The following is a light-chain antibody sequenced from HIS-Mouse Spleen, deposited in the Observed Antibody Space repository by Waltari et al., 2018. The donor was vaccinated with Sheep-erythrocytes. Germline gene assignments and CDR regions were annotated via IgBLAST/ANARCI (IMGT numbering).Light chain of an antibody. CDR3: CSYAGSYNHV. CDR2: DVS. CDR1: SRDVGGYNH. Sequence: QSALTQPRSVSGSPGQSVTLPCTGTSRDVGGYNHVPWYHQHPGKAPKLMIYDVSKRPSGVPDRFSGSKSGNTASLTISGLQAEDEADYYCCSYAGSYNHVFATGTKVTVL. J-gene: IGLJ1*01. V-gene: IGLV2-11*01.